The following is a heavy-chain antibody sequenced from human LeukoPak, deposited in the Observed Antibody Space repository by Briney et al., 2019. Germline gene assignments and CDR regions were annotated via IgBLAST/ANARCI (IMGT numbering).Heavy chain of an antibody. CDR2: IYSGGST. CDR1: GFTVSSNY. V-gene: IGHV3-53*01. Sequence: GGSLRLSCAASGFTVSSNYMSWVRQAPGKGLECVSVIYSGGSTYYADSVKGRFTISRDNSKSTLYFQMNSLRAEDTAVYYCARDMVRGVIGAFDIWGQGTMVTVSS. J-gene: IGHJ3*02. D-gene: IGHD3-10*01. CDR3: ARDMVRGVIGAFDI.